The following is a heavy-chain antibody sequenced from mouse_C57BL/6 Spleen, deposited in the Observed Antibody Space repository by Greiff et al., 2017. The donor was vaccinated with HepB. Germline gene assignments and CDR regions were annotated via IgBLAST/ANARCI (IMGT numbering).Heavy chain of an antibody. CDR2: INYDGSST. J-gene: IGHJ1*03. CDR3: AREGKTGRWYFDV. D-gene: IGHD4-1*01. V-gene: IGHV5-16*01. CDR1: GFTFSDYY. Sequence: EVKLVESEGGLVQPGSSMKLSCTASGFTFSDYYMAWVRQVPEKGLEWVANINYDGSSTYYLDSLKSRFIISRDNAKNILYLQMSSLKSEDTATYYCAREGKTGRWYFDVWGTGTTVTVSS.